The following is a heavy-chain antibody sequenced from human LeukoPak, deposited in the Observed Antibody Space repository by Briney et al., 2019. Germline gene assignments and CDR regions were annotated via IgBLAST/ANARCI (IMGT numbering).Heavy chain of an antibody. CDR3: AKEGAYPIITYDS. D-gene: IGHD1-14*01. CDR2: IKQDGSEK. V-gene: IGHV3-7*01. CDR1: GFTFSNYW. J-gene: IGHJ5*01. Sequence: PGGSLRLSCAASGFTFSNYWMNWLRQAPGKGLEWVANIKQDGSEKYYVDSVKGRFTISRDNAKNSLYLQMNSLRAEDAGVYYCAKEGAYPIITYDSWGQGTLGTVSS.